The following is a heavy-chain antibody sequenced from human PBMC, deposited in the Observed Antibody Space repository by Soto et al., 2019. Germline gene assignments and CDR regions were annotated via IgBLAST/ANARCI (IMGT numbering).Heavy chain of an antibody. CDR2: IIPIFGTA. V-gene: IGHV1-69*01. D-gene: IGHD1-1*01. CDR1: GGTFSSYA. J-gene: IGHJ4*02. CDR3: ARAGGDGYNLGDFDY. Sequence: QVQLVQSGAEVKKPGSSVKVSCKASGGTFSSYAISWVRQAPGQGLEWMGGIIPIFGTANYAKQFQGRVTSTADESTSKAYMELGTLRSEDTAVYYWARAGGDGYNLGDFDYWGQGTLVTDSS.